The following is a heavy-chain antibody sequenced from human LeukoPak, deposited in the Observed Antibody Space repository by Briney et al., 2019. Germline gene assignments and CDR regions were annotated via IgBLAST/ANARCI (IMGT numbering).Heavy chain of an antibody. Sequence: PGGSLRLSCAASGFTFSDYYMSWIRQAPGKGLEWVSYISSSGSTIYYADSEKGRFTISRDNAKNSLYLQMNSLRAEDTAVYYCARDASYDSSGYYSRWGQGTLVTVSS. D-gene: IGHD3-22*01. CDR1: GFTFSDYY. CDR3: ARDASYDSSGYYSR. CDR2: ISSSGSTI. V-gene: IGHV3-11*01. J-gene: IGHJ4*02.